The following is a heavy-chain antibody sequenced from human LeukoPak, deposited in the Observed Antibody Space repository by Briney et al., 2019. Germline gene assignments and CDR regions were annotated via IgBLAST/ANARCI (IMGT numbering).Heavy chain of an antibody. CDR3: ARSPVCSGGSCYFDY. CDR1: GFTFSSYA. V-gene: IGHV3-23*01. J-gene: IGHJ4*02. D-gene: IGHD2-15*01. CDR2: ISGSGGST. Sequence: PGGSLRLSCAASGFTFSSYAMSWVRQAPGKGLEWVSAISGSGGSTYYADSVKGRFTISRENAKNSLYLQMNSLRAWDTAVYYCARSPVCSGGSCYFDYWGQGTLVTVSS.